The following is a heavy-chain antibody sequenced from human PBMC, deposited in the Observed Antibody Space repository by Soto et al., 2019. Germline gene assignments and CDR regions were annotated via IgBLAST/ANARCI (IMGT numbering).Heavy chain of an antibody. V-gene: IGHV3-23*01. CDR2: ISGSGGST. CDR3: AKDRSVTGYGLDV. Sequence: GSLRLSCAASGLNIRSYAMSWVRQAPGKGLEWVSGISGSGGSTYYADSAKGRFTISRDNSKNTVYLQMNGLRGEDTAVYFCAKDRSVTGYGLDVWGQGTTVTVSS. J-gene: IGHJ6*02. CDR1: GLNIRSYA. D-gene: IGHD1-20*01.